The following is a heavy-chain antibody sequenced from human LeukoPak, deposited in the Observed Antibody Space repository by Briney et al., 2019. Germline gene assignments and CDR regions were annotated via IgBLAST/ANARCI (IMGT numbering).Heavy chain of an antibody. J-gene: IGHJ4*02. Sequence: PSETLSLTCTVSGGSISSYYWSWIRQPPGKGLEWIGYIYYSGSTYYNPSLKSRVTISVDTSKNQFSLKLSSVTAADTAVYYCARARIAAAGPFDYWGQGTLVTVSS. D-gene: IGHD6-13*01. CDR1: GGSISSYY. CDR3: ARARIAAAGPFDY. CDR2: IYYSGST. V-gene: IGHV4-59*12.